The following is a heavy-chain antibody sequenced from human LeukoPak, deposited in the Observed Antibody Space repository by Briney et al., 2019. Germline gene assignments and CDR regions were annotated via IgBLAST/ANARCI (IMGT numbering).Heavy chain of an antibody. CDR3: ARVTDYYDSSGCPDY. CDR1: GFTFNSYA. D-gene: IGHD3-22*01. V-gene: IGHV3-30*04. Sequence: PGRSLRLSCAASGFTFNSYAMHWVRQAPGKGLEWVAVISYDGSNKYYADSVKGRFTISRDNSKNTLYLQMNSLRAEDTAVYYCARVTDYYDSSGCPDYWGQGTLVTVSS. CDR2: ISYDGSNK. J-gene: IGHJ4*02.